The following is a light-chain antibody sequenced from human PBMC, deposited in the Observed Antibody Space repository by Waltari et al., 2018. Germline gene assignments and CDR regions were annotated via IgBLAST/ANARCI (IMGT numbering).Light chain of an antibody. CDR3: QQRYAWPSIT. CDR2: DAS. V-gene: IGKV3-11*01. CDR1: QRVNSY. Sequence: EIVLTQSPATLSLSPGERATLSCRTSQRVNSYLAWYQHKPGEPPRRLIYDASNSAAGSPAGFSGSGSWTDFTLTISSLEPDDFAPYYCQQRYAWPSITFGQGTRLEIK. J-gene: IGKJ5*01.